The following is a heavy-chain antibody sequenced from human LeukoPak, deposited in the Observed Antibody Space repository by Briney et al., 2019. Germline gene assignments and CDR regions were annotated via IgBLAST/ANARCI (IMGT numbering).Heavy chain of an antibody. Sequence: PSETLSLPCTVSGDSISRYYWSWTRQPPGKGLEWIGYVYNSGSTDYNPSLKSRVTISVNTSQNQFSLRLNSVTAADTAVYYCARSGAAWGGYPPYASHIWGQGRKLSVCS. J-gene: IGHJ3*02. CDR3: ARSGAAWGGYPPYASHI. CDR2: VYNSGST. D-gene: IGHD3-3*01. V-gene: IGHV4-59*01. CDR1: GDSISRYY.